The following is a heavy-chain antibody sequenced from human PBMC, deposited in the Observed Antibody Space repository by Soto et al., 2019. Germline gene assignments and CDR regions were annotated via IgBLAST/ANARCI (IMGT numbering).Heavy chain of an antibody. CDR2: ISSSSSYI. D-gene: IGHD6-13*01. V-gene: IGHV3-21*01. CDR1: GFTFSSYS. Sequence: PGGSLRLSCAASGFTFSSYSMNWVRQAPGKGLEWVSSISSSSSYIYYADSVKGRFTISRDNAKNSLYLQMNSLRAEDTAVYYCARVHIAAAGTFGYWGQGTLVTVSS. CDR3: ARVHIAAAGTFGY. J-gene: IGHJ4*02.